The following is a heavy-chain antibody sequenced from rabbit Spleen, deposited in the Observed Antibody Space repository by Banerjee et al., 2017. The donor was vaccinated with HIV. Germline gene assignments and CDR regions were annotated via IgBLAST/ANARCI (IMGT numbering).Heavy chain of an antibody. V-gene: IGHV1S45*01. CDR1: GFSFSNKAV. CDR2: INVVTGKA. Sequence: QEQLVESGGGLVKPEGSLKLSCTASGFSFSNKAVMCWVRQTPGKGLEWIACINVVTGKAVYASWAKGRFTFSKTSSTTVTLQMTSLTVADTATYFCARDTGSSFSSYGMDLWGPGTLVTVS. D-gene: IGHD8-1*01. J-gene: IGHJ6*01. CDR3: ARDTGSSFSSYGMDL.